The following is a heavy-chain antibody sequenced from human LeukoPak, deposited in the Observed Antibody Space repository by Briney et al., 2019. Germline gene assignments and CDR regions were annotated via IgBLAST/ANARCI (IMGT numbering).Heavy chain of an antibody. J-gene: IGHJ4*02. D-gene: IGHD6-19*01. CDR3: ARDGVAGLVPFDY. CDR2: IYSGGST. V-gene: IGHV3-53*01. Sequence: GGSLRLSCAPSGFTVSSNYMSWVRQAPGKGLKWVSVIYSGGSTYYADSVKGRFTISRDNSKNTLYLQMNSLRAEDTAVYYCARDGVAGLVPFDYWGQGTLVTVSS. CDR1: GFTVSSNY.